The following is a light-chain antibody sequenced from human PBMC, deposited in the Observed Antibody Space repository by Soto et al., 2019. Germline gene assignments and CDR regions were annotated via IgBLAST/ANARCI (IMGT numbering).Light chain of an antibody. CDR2: DVT. J-gene: IGLJ1*01. CDR1: SSDVGGYNF. CDR3: ATWDDSLNGRV. V-gene: IGLV2-11*01. Sequence: QSALTQPRSVSGSPGQSVTISCTGTSSDVGGYNFVSWYQQYPGKAPKLIIYDVTKRPSGVPDRFSGSKSGNTASLTISGLQAEDEADYYCATWDDSLNGRVFGTGTKLTVL.